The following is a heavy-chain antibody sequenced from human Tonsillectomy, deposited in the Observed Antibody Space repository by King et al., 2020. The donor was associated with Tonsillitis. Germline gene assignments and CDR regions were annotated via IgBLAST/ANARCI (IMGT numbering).Heavy chain of an antibody. Sequence: VQLVESGAEVKKPGESLRISCEGSGYTFSSFWITWVRQMPGKGLEWMGRIDPTDSYTNYSPSFQGHVTISADKSINTAYLQWGSLKASDTAIYYCAIFRGHYISTWGQGTLVTVSS. CDR2: IDPTDSYT. J-gene: IGHJ4*02. D-gene: IGHD2-21*01. CDR3: AIFRGHYIST. CDR1: GYTFSSFW. V-gene: IGHV5-10-1*01.